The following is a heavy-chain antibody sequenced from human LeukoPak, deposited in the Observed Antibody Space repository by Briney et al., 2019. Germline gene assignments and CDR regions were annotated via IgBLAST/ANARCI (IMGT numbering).Heavy chain of an antibody. Sequence: SETLSLTCTVSGYSISSGYYWGWIRQPPGKGLEWIGSIYHSGSTYYNPSLKSRVTISVDTSKNQFSLKLSSVTAADTAVYYSARVRLTKLYYFDYWGQGTLVTVSS. J-gene: IGHJ4*02. V-gene: IGHV4-38-2*02. CDR3: ARVRLTKLYYFDY. D-gene: IGHD5-12*01. CDR1: GYSISSGYY. CDR2: IYHSGST.